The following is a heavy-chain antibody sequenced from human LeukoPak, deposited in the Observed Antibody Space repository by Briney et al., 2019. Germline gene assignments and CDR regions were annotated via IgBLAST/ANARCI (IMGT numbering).Heavy chain of an antibody. D-gene: IGHD6-19*01. CDR1: GFTFSSYA. V-gene: IGHV3-23*01. Sequence: GGSLRLSCAASGFTFSSYAMSWVRQAPGKGLEWVSAISGSGGSTYYADSVKGRFTISRDNSKNTLYLQMNSLRAEDTAVYYCAKDLGYSSGLYFGAFDIWGQGTMVTVSS. CDR3: AKDLGYSSGLYFGAFDI. J-gene: IGHJ3*02. CDR2: ISGSGGST.